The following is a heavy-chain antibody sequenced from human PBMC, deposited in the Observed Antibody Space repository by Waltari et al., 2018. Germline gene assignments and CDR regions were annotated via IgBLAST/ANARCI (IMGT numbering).Heavy chain of an antibody. Sequence: QITLKESGPTLVKPTQTLTLTCTFSGFSLSTSGVGVGWIRQPPGKALEWLALIYLNDDKRYRPSLNSRITITKATSIHQVVLTMANMDPVDTATYYCAQSHSGYAEGAVDYWGQGTLVTFSS. CDR2: IYLNDDK. J-gene: IGHJ4*02. CDR1: GFSLSTSGVG. V-gene: IGHV2-5*01. CDR3: AQSHSGYAEGAVDY. D-gene: IGHD5-12*01.